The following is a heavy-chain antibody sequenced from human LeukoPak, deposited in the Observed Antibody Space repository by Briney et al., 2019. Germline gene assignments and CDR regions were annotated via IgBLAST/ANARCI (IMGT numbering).Heavy chain of an antibody. CDR2: ISAYNGNT. D-gene: IGHD6-19*01. Sequence: ASVKVSCKASGYTFTSYGISWVRQAPGQGLEWMGWISAYNGNTNYAQKLQGRVTMTTDTSTSTAYLEMRSLKYDDTAVYYCARDPSNTSGYYAYLDSWGQGTRVTVSS. J-gene: IGHJ4*02. CDR1: GYTFTSYG. V-gene: IGHV1-18*01. CDR3: ARDPSNTSGYYAYLDS.